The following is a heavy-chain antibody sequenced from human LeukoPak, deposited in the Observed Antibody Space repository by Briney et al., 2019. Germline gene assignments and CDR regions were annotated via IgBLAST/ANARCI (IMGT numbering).Heavy chain of an antibody. Sequence: SQTLSLTCTVSGGSFSSVSYYWRWVRQPAGKGREWVGRIYTSGSTNYNPSLKSRVTISADTSKNQFSLKLSSVTAADTAVYYCARGSGKDHKYYFDYWGQGTLVTVSS. CDR3: ARGSGKDHKYYFDY. CDR2: IYTSGST. CDR1: GGSFSSVSYY. J-gene: IGHJ4*02. V-gene: IGHV4-61*02. D-gene: IGHD2-15*01.